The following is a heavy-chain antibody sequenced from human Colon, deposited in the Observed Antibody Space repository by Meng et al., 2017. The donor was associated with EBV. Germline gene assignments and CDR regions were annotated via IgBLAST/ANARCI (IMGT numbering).Heavy chain of an antibody. Sequence: QGHVQEAGPGLLRPSETLSLTCTVSGGSISSYYWTWIRQPPGKGLEWIGYIYYSGSTNYNPSLKSRVTISVDTSKNQFSLKLSSVTTTDTAVYYCARNTVTTSGSSNYWYFDLWGRGTLVTVSS. CDR3: ARNTVTTSGSSNYWYFDL. D-gene: IGHD4-17*01. J-gene: IGHJ2*01. CDR1: GGSISSYY. V-gene: IGHV4-59*01. CDR2: IYYSGST.